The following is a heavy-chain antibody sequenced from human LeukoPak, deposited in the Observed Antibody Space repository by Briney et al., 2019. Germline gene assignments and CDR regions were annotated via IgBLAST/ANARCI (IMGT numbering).Heavy chain of an antibody. CDR3: ARDFYDSSGYYRPFDY. CDR1: GFTFSSYW. D-gene: IGHD3-22*01. CDR2: INSDGSST. Sequence: GGSLRLSCAASGFTFSSYWMHWVRQAPGKGLVWVSRINSDGSSTSYADSVKGRFTISRDNSKNTLYLQMNSLRAEDTAVYYCARDFYDSSGYYRPFDYWGQGTLVTVPS. V-gene: IGHV3-74*01. J-gene: IGHJ4*02.